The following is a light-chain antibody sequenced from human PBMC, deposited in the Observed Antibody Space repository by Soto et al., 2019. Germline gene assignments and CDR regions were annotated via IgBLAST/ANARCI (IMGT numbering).Light chain of an antibody. CDR3: AAWDDSLNAVV. CDR2: TNN. J-gene: IGLJ2*01. V-gene: IGLV1-47*01. Sequence: QSVLTQPPSASGTPGQRVTISCSGSSSNIGSNFVYWYQQLPGTAPQLLIYTNNQRPSGVPDRFSGSKSGTSASLAINGLRSEDEGDYYCAAWDDSLNAVVFGGGTQLTVL. CDR1: SSNIGSNF.